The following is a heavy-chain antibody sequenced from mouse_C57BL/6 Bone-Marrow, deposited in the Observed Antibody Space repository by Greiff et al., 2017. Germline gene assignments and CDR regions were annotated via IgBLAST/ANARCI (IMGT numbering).Heavy chain of an antibody. CDR1: GFTFSDYG. J-gene: IGHJ4*01. D-gene: IGHD3-3*01. CDR2: ISSGSSTI. Sequence: EVQLVESGGGLVKPGVSLKLSCEASGFTFSDYGMHWVRQAPEKGLEWVAYISSGSSTIYYADTVKGRFTISRDNAKNTLFLQMTSLRSEDTAMYYGARRGLRAMDYWGQGTSVTVSS. CDR3: ARRGLRAMDY. V-gene: IGHV5-17*01.